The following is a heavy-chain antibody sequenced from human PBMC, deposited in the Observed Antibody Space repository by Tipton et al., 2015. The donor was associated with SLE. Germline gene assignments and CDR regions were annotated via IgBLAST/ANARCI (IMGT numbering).Heavy chain of an antibody. V-gene: IGHV4-39*07. D-gene: IGHD1-26*01. J-gene: IGHJ4*02. CDR3: ARTVGSHRNYCFDY. Sequence: TLSLTCSVSGGSISRGFFYWGWIRQSPGKGLECIGSISYTGATYYNLSLKSRVTISVDTSKNQFSMKLSSVTAADTAVYYCARTVGSHRNYCFDYWGQGTLVTVSP. CDR1: GGSISRGFFY. CDR2: ISYTGAT.